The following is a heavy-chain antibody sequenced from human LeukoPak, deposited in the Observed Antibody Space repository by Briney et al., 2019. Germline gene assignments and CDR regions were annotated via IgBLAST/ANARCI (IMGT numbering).Heavy chain of an antibody. Sequence: GGSLRLSCAASGFTFSSYSMNWVRQAPGKGLEWVSFISTSSSYIHYADSVKGRFTISRDNAKNSLYLQMNSLRAEDTAVYYCARTPYGDPYFDYWGQGTLVTVSS. CDR1: GFTFSSYS. CDR2: ISTSSSYI. J-gene: IGHJ4*02. V-gene: IGHV3-21*01. D-gene: IGHD4-17*01. CDR3: ARTPYGDPYFDY.